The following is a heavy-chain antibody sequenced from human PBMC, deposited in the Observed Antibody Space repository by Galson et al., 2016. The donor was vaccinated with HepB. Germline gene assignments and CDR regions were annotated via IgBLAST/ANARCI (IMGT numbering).Heavy chain of an antibody. V-gene: IGHV4-39*01. D-gene: IGHD2-8*02. J-gene: IGHJ4*02. CDR1: GGSMSSRLYY. Sequence: SETLSLTCSVSGGSMSSRLYYWGWIRQPPGKGLEWIGSTFYTGTTYYNPSLKSRITMFLDTRKSQFSLKLSSVTAADTAIYYCVKQDSTDPFDSWGQGVLVTVSS. CDR3: VKQDSTDPFDS. CDR2: TFYTGTT.